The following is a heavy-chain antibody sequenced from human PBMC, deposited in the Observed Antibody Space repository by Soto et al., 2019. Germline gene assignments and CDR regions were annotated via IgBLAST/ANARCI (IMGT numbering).Heavy chain of an antibody. CDR1: GYTFTSYA. V-gene: IGHV1-3*01. CDR3: ARVQYPNYSSGGSCYGWFDP. D-gene: IGHD2-15*01. J-gene: IGHJ5*02. Sequence: ASVRVSCKASGYTFTSYAMHWVRRAPGERREGMGWINAGNGNTKYSHKFQGRVTITRDTSASTAYTELSSLRSDATAVYYCARVQYPNYSSGGSCYGWFDPWGQGTLVTVSS. CDR2: INAGNGNT.